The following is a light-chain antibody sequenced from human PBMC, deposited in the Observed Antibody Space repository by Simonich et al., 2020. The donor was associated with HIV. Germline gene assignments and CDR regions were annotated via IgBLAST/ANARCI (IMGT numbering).Light chain of an antibody. CDR1: QSVSST. CDR2: GAS. J-gene: IGKJ1*01. CDR3: QQYSKWSKT. V-gene: IGKV3-15*01. Sequence: IVMTQSPASLSVSPGARATLSCRASQSVSSTLAWYQQKAGQAPRLLIYGASTRATGNPARFIFCGSGTEFTLTISSMQSEDFAVYYCQQYSKWSKTFGQGTKVEIK.